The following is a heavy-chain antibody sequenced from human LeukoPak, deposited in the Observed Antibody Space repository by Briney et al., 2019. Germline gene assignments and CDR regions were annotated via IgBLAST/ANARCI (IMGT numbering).Heavy chain of an antibody. Sequence: ASVKVSRQASGYNLNNYDINLVRQGTGQGPEWMGWMKPNSGNTGYAQKFQGRVTMTRNTSISTAYMELSSLRSEDTAVYYCARGVRYHRGSSGYYPFPYWGQGTLVTVSS. V-gene: IGHV1-8*01. J-gene: IGHJ4*02. CDR2: MKPNSGNT. CDR1: GYNLNNYD. CDR3: ARGVRYHRGSSGYYPFPY. D-gene: IGHD3-22*01.